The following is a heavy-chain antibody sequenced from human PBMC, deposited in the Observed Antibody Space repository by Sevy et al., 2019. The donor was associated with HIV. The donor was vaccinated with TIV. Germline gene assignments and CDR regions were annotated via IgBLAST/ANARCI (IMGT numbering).Heavy chain of an antibody. CDR1: GGSVSSGSYY. Sequence: SETLSLTCTVSGGSVSSGSYYWSWIRQPPGKGLEWIGHIDYSGNTNYNPSIKSRVTISVDTSKNQFSLKLSSVPAAYTAVYYCARGVAIGSSTSCYFAPWGQGTLVTVSS. CDR3: ARGVAIGSSTSCYFAP. V-gene: IGHV4-61*01. J-gene: IGHJ1*01. CDR2: IDYSGNT. D-gene: IGHD2-2*01.